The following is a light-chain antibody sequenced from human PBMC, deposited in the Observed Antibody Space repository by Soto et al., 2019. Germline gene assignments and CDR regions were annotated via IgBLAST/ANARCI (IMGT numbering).Light chain of an antibody. V-gene: IGKV1-5*03. CDR2: KAS. CDR1: QSVDTC. J-gene: IGKJ1*01. CDR3: QQYYRYPWT. Sequence: DIQMTQSTSTLSASVGDRVTITCRASQSVDTCLAWYQQKPGKAPHLLIYKASSLEAGVPSSFSGSGSVTQFTLTISSLQPDDFATYYCQQYYRYPWTFGQGTKVEIK.